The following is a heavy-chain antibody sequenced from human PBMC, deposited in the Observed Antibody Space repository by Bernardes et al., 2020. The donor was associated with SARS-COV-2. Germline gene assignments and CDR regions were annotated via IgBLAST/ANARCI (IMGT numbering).Heavy chain of an antibody. CDR2: IDPSGRII. CDR3: ARDRRRVIPMSYIPQDSYMDV. D-gene: IGHD3-10*02. Sequence: ASVKVSCKASGYDFTTYYIHWVRQAPGQGLEWMGMIDPSGRIIYTAPRFHGRITVSSDTFTRTVYLDMRSLTSGDTAMYYCARDRRRVIPMSYIPQDSYMDVWGKGTAVTVSS. V-gene: IGHV1-46*01. CDR1: GYDFTTYY. J-gene: IGHJ6*03.